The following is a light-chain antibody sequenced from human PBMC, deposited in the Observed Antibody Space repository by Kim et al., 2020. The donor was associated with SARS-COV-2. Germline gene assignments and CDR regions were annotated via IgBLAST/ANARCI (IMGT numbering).Light chain of an antibody. CDR1: SRDVGGYNY. CDR3: SSYVSGNTYV. CDR2: AFS. Sequence: GQVLTLSGTGTSRDVGGYNYVSGYQQHPGKVPQHIIYAFSERPAGVSNRFSGSKSGNTASLTISGLQAEDEADYYCSSYVSGNTYVFGTGTKVTVL. J-gene: IGLJ1*01. V-gene: IGLV2-14*03.